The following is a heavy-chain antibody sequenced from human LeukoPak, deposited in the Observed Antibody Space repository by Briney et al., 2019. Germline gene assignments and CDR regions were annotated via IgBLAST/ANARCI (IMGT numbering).Heavy chain of an antibody. V-gene: IGHV3-30*04. CDR2: ISYDGSNK. J-gene: IGHJ4*02. D-gene: IGHD3-22*01. CDR1: GFTFSSYA. CDR3: ARGGVVVITPFDY. Sequence: PGGSLRLSCAASGFTFSSYAMHWVRQAPGKGLVWVAVISYDGSNKYYADSVKGRFTISRDNSKNTLYLQMNSLRAEDTAVYYCARGGVVVITPFDYWGQGTLVTVSS.